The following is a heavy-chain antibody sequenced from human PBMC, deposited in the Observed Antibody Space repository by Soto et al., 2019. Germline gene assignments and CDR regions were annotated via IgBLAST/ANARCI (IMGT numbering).Heavy chain of an antibody. CDR3: ASFRGDFLYDY. V-gene: IGHV4-59*01. Sequence: PSETLSLTCTVSGGSISIYYWSWIRQPPGKGLEWIGYIYYSGSTNYNPSLKSRVTISVDTSKNQFSLKLSSVTAADTAVYYCASFRGDFLYDYWGQETLVTVSS. CDR1: GGSISIYY. CDR2: IYYSGST. D-gene: IGHD4-17*01. J-gene: IGHJ4*02.